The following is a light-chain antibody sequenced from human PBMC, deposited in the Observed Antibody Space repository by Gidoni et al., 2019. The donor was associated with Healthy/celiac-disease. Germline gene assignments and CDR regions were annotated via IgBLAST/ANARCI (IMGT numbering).Light chain of an antibody. CDR1: QSISSY. CDR2: AAS. Sequence: IQMTQSPSSLSASVGDRVTITCRASQSISSYLNWYQQKPGKAPKLLIYAASSLQSGVPSRFSGSGSGTDFTLTISSLQPEDFATYYCQQSYSTWLTFGGXTKVEIK. CDR3: QQSYSTWLT. J-gene: IGKJ4*01. V-gene: IGKV1-39*01.